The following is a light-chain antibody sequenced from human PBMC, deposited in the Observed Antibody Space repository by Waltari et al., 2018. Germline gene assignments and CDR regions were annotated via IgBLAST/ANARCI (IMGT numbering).Light chain of an antibody. J-gene: IGKJ1*01. CDR3: MQATHWPLT. CDR2: KVS. V-gene: IGKV2-30*02. Sequence: DVVMTQCPLSLPATLGHPASISCTASQDLVHTDGKTSLNWFQQRQGQSPRRLIYKVSNRDSGVPDRFSGSESGTVFTLKITRVEAEDVGTYYCMQATHWPLTFGRGTKVEIK. CDR1: QDLVHTDGKTS.